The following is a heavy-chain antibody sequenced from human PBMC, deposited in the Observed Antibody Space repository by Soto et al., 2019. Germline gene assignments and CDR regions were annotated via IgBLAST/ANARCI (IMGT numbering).Heavy chain of an antibody. V-gene: IGHV4-61*01. CDR3: ARVDITGTTMLPMDV. CDR2: IYYSGST. CDR1: GGSVSSGSYY. J-gene: IGHJ6*02. D-gene: IGHD1-20*01. Sequence: PSETLSLTCTVSGGSVSSGSYYWSWIRQPPGKGLEWIGYIYYSGSTNYNPSLKSRVTISVDTSKNQFSLKLSSVTAADTAVYYCARVDITGTTMLPMDVWGQGTTVTVSS.